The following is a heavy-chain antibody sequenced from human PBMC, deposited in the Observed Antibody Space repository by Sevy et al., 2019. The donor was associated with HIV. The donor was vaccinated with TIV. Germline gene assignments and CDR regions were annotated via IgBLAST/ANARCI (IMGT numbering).Heavy chain of an antibody. CDR3: ASLVKNDFWDGHVNYDGFYV. J-gene: IGHJ6*02. CDR1: GFTFNYAW. D-gene: IGHD3-3*01. V-gene: IGHV3-15*01. Sequence: GGSLRLSCAASGFTFNYAWMSWVRQAPGKGLEWVGRIKSKTDGGTADYAANVKGRFTIARENSENTLYLQMNSLKTEDTAVYYGASLVKNDFWDGHVNYDGFYVWGQGTTVTVSS. CDR2: IKSKTDGGTA.